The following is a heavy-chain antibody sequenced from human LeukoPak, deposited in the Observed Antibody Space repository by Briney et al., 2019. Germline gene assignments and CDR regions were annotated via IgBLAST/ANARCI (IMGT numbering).Heavy chain of an antibody. CDR2: IYYSGST. D-gene: IGHD1-1*01. Sequence: SETLSLTCTVSGGSISSSSYYWGWLRQPPGRGLEWIGSIYYSGSTYYNPSLKSRVTISVDTSKNQFSLKLSSVTAADTAVYYCARWNRMIDYWGQGTLVTVSS. J-gene: IGHJ4*02. CDR1: GGSISSSSYY. V-gene: IGHV4-39*07. CDR3: ARWNRMIDY.